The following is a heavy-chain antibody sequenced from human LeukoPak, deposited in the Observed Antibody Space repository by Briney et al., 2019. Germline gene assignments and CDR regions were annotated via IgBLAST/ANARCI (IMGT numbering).Heavy chain of an antibody. CDR2: MNPNSGAT. J-gene: IGHJ6*02. CDR1: GYIFTSYD. V-gene: IGHV1-8*01. CDR3: ARERRRGYSYGYHGMDV. D-gene: IGHD5-18*01. Sequence: GASVKVSCKASGYIFTSYDINWVRQAPGQGLEWLGWMNPNSGATGYAQKFQGRVTMTRDTSISTAYMELSSLRSEDTAVYYCARERRRGYSYGYHGMDVWGQGTTVTVSS.